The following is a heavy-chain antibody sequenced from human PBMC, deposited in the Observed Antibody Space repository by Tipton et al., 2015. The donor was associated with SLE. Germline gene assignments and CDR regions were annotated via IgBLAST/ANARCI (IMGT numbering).Heavy chain of an antibody. CDR3: AKEKGVAASGLYYFDS. D-gene: IGHD6-13*01. CDR2: IRYDGSNT. J-gene: IGHJ4*02. CDR1: GFTFSNYG. V-gene: IGHV3-30*02. Sequence: SLRLSCAASGFTFSNYGMHWVRQAPGKGLEWVAFIRYDGSNTYYADSVKGRFTISRDNSKNTLYLQMNSLRDEDTAMYYCAKEKGVAASGLYYFDSWGQGTLVTVSS.